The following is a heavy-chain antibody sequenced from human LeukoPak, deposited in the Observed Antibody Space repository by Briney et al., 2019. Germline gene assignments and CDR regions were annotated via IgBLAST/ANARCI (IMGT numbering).Heavy chain of an antibody. Sequence: GGSLRLSCAASGFTFSSYAMHWVRQAPGKGLEWVAVISYDGSNKYYADSVRGRFTISRDNSKNTLYLQMNSLRAEDTAVYYCAREGAEQAFDIWGQGTMVTVSS. CDR3: AREGAEQAFDI. D-gene: IGHD1-26*01. V-gene: IGHV3-30-3*01. CDR1: GFTFSSYA. CDR2: ISYDGSNK. J-gene: IGHJ3*02.